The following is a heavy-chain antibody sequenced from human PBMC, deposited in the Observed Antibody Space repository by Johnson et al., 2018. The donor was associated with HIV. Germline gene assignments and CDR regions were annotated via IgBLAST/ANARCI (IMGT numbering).Heavy chain of an antibody. CDR1: GFTVSSNH. D-gene: IGHD3-22*01. Sequence: VQLVEYGGGLVQPGGSLRLSCVASGFTVSSNHMTWVRQAPGKGLEWVSVISGSGGSTYYADSVKGRFTISRDNSKNRLYLQMNSLRAEDTAIYYCARDFSYYYDIGHAFDIWGQGTMVTVSS. CDR2: ISGSGGST. V-gene: IGHV3-66*02. J-gene: IGHJ3*02. CDR3: ARDFSYYYDIGHAFDI.